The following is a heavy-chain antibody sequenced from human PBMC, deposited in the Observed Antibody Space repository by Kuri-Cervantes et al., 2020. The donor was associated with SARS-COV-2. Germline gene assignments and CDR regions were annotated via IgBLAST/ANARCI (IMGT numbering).Heavy chain of an antibody. D-gene: IGHD3-3*01. V-gene: IGHV3-15*01. J-gene: IGHJ4*02. Sequence: GESLKISCAASGFTFTNAWMSWVRQAPGKGLEWVGRIKSKTDGATTDYAVRVKGRFTIARDDSKNTLYLQMNSLKTDDTAVYCFTTDGDYDLWSGYYDDYWGQGTLVTVSS. CDR2: IKSKTDGATT. CDR1: GFTFTNAW. CDR3: TTDGDYDLWSGYYDDY.